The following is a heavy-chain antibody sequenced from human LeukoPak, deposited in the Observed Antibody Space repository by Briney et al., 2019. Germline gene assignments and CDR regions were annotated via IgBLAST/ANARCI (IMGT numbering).Heavy chain of an antibody. CDR2: IIPIFGTA. V-gene: IGHV1-69*13. CDR3: ARGGCSSTSCSRYNQNYEDY. Sequence: SVKVSCKASGGTFSSYAISWVRQAPGQGLEWMGGIIPIFGTANYAQKFQGRVTITADESTSTAYMELSSLRSEDTAVYYCARGGCSSTSCSRYNQNYEDYWGQGTLVTVSS. J-gene: IGHJ4*02. CDR1: GGTFSSYA. D-gene: IGHD2-2*01.